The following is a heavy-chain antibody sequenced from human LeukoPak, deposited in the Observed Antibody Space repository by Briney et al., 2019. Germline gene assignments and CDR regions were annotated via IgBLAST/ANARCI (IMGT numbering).Heavy chain of an antibody. D-gene: IGHD2-21*01. V-gene: IGHV1-3*03. CDR1: GYTFTNYA. J-gene: IGHJ4*02. Sequence: APVKVSCKASGYTFTNYAMHWVRQAPGQRLEWMGWINRGNDNTKYSQEFQGRLTITRDTSASTAYMELSSLRSDDMAVYYCARGPGYLIDYWGQGTLVTVSS. CDR2: INRGNDNT. CDR3: ARGPGYLIDY.